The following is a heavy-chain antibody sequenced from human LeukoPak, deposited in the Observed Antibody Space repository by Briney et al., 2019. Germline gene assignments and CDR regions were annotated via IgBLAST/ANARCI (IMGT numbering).Heavy chain of an antibody. CDR1: GFIFSSYG. CDR3: ARDSKWYCSSTSCSSDAFDI. V-gene: IGHV3-33*01. Sequence: GGSLRLSCAASGFIFSSYGMHWVRQAPGKGLEWVAVIWYDGSNKYYADSVKGRFTISRDNAKNSLYLQMNSLRAEDTAVYYCARDSKWYCSSTSCSSDAFDIWGQGTMVTVSS. J-gene: IGHJ3*02. D-gene: IGHD2-2*01. CDR2: IWYDGSNK.